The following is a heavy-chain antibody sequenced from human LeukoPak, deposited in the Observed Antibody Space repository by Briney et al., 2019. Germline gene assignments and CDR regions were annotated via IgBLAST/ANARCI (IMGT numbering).Heavy chain of an antibody. CDR2: IKWNGGST. CDR3: ARGPFYYDSTGGYFDY. CDR1: GFTFDDYG. D-gene: IGHD3-22*01. Sequence: GGSLRLSCAASGFTFDDYGMSWVRQAPGKGLEWVSGIKWNGGSTGYADSVKGRFTISRDNAKNSLYLQMNSLRAEDTALYYCARGPFYYDSTGGYFDYWGQGTLVTVSS. J-gene: IGHJ4*02. V-gene: IGHV3-20*04.